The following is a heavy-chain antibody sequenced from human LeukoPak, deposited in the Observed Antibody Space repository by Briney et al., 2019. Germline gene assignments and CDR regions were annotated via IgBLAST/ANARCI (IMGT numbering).Heavy chain of an antibody. CDR3: ARDQVGYRSGGSCYSYYYYGMDV. J-gene: IGHJ6*02. D-gene: IGHD2-15*01. V-gene: IGHV3-7*01. Sequence: PGGSLRLSCAASGFTFSSYWMSWVRQAPGKGLEWVANIKQDGSEKYYVDSVKGRSTISRDNAKNSLYLQMNSLRAEDTAVYYCARDQVGYRSGGSCYSYYYYGMDVWGQGTTVTVSS. CDR1: GFTFSSYW. CDR2: IKQDGSEK.